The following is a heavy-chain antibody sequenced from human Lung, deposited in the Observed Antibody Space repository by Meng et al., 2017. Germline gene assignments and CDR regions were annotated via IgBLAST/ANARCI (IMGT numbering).Heavy chain of an antibody. J-gene: IGHJ4*02. CDR2: INHSGST. Sequence: QVRLQQWGAGLLKPSAPLSLTGVVAGGSFSDYYWSWIRHPPGKGLEWIGEINHSGSTNYNPSLESRATISVDTSQNNLSLKLSSVTAADSAVYYCARGPTTMAHDFDYWGQGTLVTVSS. CDR3: ARGPTTMAHDFDY. CDR1: GGSFSDYY. D-gene: IGHD4-11*01. V-gene: IGHV4-34*01.